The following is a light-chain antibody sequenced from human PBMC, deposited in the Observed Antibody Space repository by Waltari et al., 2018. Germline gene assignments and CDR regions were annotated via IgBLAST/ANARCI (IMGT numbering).Light chain of an antibody. CDR2: DGS. V-gene: IGKV3-11*01. Sequence: EIVLTQSPATLSLSPGERATLSCRASQSVSSYLAWYQQKPGQAPRLLIYDGSNRATGIPARFSGSGSGTDFTLTISSLEPEDFAVYYCQQRSNFGQGTRLEIK. CDR1: QSVSSY. CDR3: QQRSN. J-gene: IGKJ5*01.